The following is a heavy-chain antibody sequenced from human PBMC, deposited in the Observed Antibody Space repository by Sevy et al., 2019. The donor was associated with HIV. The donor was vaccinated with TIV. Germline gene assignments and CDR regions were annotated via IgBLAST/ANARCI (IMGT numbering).Heavy chain of an antibody. CDR3: AREGGLVVPAAYTTYYYYYGMDV. CDR1: GFTFSSYW. D-gene: IGHD2-2*01. V-gene: IGHV3-74*01. J-gene: IGHJ6*02. Sequence: GGSLRLSCAASGFTFSSYWMHWVRQAPGKGLVWVSRINSDGSSTSYADSVKGRFTISRDNAKNTLYLQMNSLGAEDTAVYYCAREGGLVVPAAYTTYYYYYGMDVWGQGTTVTVSS. CDR2: INSDGSST.